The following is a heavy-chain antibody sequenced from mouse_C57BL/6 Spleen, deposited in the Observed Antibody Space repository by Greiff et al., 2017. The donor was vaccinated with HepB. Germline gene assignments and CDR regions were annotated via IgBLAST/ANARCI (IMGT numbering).Heavy chain of an antibody. CDR2: INPSTGGT. J-gene: IGHJ3*01. CDR3: ARGGGQLRLRGFAY. V-gene: IGHV1-42*01. CDR1: GYSFTGYY. Sequence: VQLKQSGPELVKPGASVKISCKASGYSFTGYYMNWVKQSPEKSLEWIGEINPSTGGTTYNQKFKAKATLTVDKSSSTAYMQLKSLTSEDSAVYYCARGGGQLRLRGFAYWGQGTLVTVSA. D-gene: IGHD3-2*02.